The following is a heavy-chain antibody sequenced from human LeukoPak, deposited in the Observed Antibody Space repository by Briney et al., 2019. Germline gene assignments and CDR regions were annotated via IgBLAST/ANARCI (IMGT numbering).Heavy chain of an antibody. Sequence: PGGSLRLSCAASGFPLSTYWMHWVRQAPGQGLVWVSRISGDGNNTNYADSVKGRFTISRDDAKNTLYLQMNSLRAEDTAVYYCAKDILVATIRGCGFDYWGQGTLVTVSS. CDR1: GFPLSTYW. CDR2: ISGDGNNT. V-gene: IGHV3-74*01. D-gene: IGHD5-12*01. J-gene: IGHJ4*02. CDR3: AKDILVATIRGCGFDY.